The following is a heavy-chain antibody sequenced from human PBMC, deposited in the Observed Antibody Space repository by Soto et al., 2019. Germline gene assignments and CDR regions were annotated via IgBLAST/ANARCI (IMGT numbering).Heavy chain of an antibody. CDR1: GGSISSGGYY. Sequence: SETLSLTCTVSGGSISSGGYYWSWIRQHPGKGLEWIGYIYYSGSTYYNPSLKSRVTISVDTSKNQFSLKLSSVTAADTAVYYCARYCSGGSCLRGMDVWGQGTTVTVSS. CDR2: IYYSGST. CDR3: ARYCSGGSCLRGMDV. J-gene: IGHJ6*02. V-gene: IGHV4-31*03. D-gene: IGHD2-15*01.